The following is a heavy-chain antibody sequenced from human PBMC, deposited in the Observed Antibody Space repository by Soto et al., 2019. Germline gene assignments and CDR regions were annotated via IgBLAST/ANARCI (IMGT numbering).Heavy chain of an antibody. CDR3: AKDRGVMSTRSRGLFDD. V-gene: IGHV3-23*01. CDR2: ISGSGGST. CDR1: GFTFSTHA. D-gene: IGHD5-12*01. J-gene: IGHJ4*02. Sequence: EVQLLESGGGLGQPGESLRLSCAASGFTFSTHAMSWVRQAPGKGLEWISGISGSGGSTYYADSVKGRFTISRDSSKNTLFLQMNSLRVDDTAVYYCAKDRGVMSTRSRGLFDDWGQGTLVTVSS.